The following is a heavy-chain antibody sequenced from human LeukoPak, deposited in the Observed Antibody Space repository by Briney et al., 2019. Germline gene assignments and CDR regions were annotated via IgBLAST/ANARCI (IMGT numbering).Heavy chain of an antibody. D-gene: IGHD3-3*01. CDR1: GFTFSSYA. V-gene: IGHV3-23*01. CDR2: ISGSGGST. J-gene: IGHJ4*02. CDR3: AKDLRYYDFWSGPLDY. Sequence: GGSLRLSCAASGFTFSSYAMSWVRQAPGKGLEWVSAISGSGGSTYYADSVKGRFTISRDNSKNTLYLQMNSLRAEDTAVYYCAKDLRYYDFWSGPLDYWGQGTLVTASS.